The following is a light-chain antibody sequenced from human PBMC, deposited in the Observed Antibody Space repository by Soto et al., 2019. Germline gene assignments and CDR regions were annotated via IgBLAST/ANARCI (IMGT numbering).Light chain of an antibody. J-gene: IGKJ3*01. V-gene: IGKV3-20*01. CDR2: GAS. CDR3: QQYSNSPPEFT. CDR1: QSVSSNY. Sequence: EIVLTQSPGTLSVSPGERVTLSCRASQSVSSNYLAWYQQRPGQAPRLLIFGASYRATSIPDRFSGSGSGTDFTLTISRLEPEDFAVYYCQQYSNSPPEFTFGPGTKVDSK.